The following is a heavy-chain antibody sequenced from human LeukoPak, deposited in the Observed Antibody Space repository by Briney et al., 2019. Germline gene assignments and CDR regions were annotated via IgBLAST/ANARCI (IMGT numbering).Heavy chain of an antibody. V-gene: IGHV3-30*02. Sequence: GGSLRLSCAASGFTFSDYGMHWVRQAPGKGLDWVTFIRFDGTNKFDADSVKGRFTISRDNSKNTLYLQMDSLRAEDTAVYYCAKSISAYHMFDFWGQGTLVTVSS. CDR1: GFTFSDYG. D-gene: IGHD6-25*01. CDR2: IRFDGTNK. CDR3: AKSISAYHMFDF. J-gene: IGHJ4*02.